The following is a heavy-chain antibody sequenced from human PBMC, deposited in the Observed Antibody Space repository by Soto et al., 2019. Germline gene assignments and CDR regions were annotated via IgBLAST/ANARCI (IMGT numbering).Heavy chain of an antibody. J-gene: IGHJ5*02. CDR1: GDSISSDYCH. D-gene: IGHD3-3*01. CDR2: IYYSGSI. V-gene: IGHV4-39*01. CDR3: ARVHFLVEGASPTSGFEP. Sequence: PSETLSLTCTVSGDSISSDYCHWTWIRQSPGKGLEWIANIYYSGSIHYNPPLKSRVTISVDTSKNQFSLKLSSVTAADTAVYYCARVHFLVEGASPTSGFEPWGRGTLVTVSS.